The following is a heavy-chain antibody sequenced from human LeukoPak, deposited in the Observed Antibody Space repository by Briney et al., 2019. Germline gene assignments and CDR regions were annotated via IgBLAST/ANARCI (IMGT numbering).Heavy chain of an antibody. Sequence: GGSLRLSCVASGFTFSSYGMHWVRQAPGKGLEWVAIMWNEGSDKYYADSVKGRFTISRDNSKNTVYLQMTSLRAEDTAVYYCAKDLPHYYESSAMGPFDYWGQGTLVTVSS. D-gene: IGHD3-22*01. V-gene: IGHV3-33*06. CDR3: AKDLPHYYESSAMGPFDY. J-gene: IGHJ4*02. CDR2: MWNEGSDK. CDR1: GFTFSSYG.